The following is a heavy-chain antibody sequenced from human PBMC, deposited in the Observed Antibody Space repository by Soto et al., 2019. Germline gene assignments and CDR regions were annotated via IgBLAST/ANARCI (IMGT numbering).Heavy chain of an antibody. CDR3: ARARRTCSYGLDY. J-gene: IGHJ4*02. V-gene: IGHV1-2*02. D-gene: IGHD5-18*01. CDR2: INPNSGGT. CDR1: GYTFTGYY. Sequence: ASVKVSCKASGYTFTGYYMHWVRQAPGQGLEWMGWINPNSGGTNYAQKFQGRVTMTRDTSISTAYMELSRLRSDDTAVYYCARARRTCSYGLDYWGQGTLVTVSS.